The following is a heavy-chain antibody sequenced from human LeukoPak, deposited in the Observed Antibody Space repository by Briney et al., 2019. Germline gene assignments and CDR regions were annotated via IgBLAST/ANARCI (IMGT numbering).Heavy chain of an antibody. CDR3: ARALGYYDILTGYYTPWGYYYMDV. CDR2: IYYSGST. CDR1: GGSISNYY. V-gene: IGHV4-59*01. D-gene: IGHD3-9*01. J-gene: IGHJ6*03. Sequence: SETLSLTCTVSGGSISNYYWSWIRQPPGKGLEWIGYIYYSGSTNYNPSLKSRVTISVDTSKNQFSLKLSSVTAADTAVYYCARALGYYDILTGYYTPWGYYYMDVWGKGTTVTISS.